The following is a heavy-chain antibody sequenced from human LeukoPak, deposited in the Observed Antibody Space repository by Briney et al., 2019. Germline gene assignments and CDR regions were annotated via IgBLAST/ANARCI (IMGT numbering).Heavy chain of an antibody. Sequence: PGGSLRLSCAASGFTFSSYGMHWVRQAPGKGLEWVAVISYDGSNKYYADSVKGRFTISRDNSKNTLYLQMNSLRAEDTAVYYCAKDHNYGSGHNPDYWGQGTLVTVSS. CDR2: ISYDGSNK. V-gene: IGHV3-30*18. D-gene: IGHD3-10*01. J-gene: IGHJ4*02. CDR1: GFTFSSYG. CDR3: AKDHNYGSGHNPDY.